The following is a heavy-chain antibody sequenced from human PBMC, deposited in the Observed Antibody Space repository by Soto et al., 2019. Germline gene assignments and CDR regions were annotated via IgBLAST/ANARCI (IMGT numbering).Heavy chain of an antibody. CDR3: ATDKWYTTSWYDY. Sequence: GGSLRLSCAASGFTFSSYEMNWVRQVPGKGLEWLSYISHDGRITYYADSVKGRFTVSRDNARNSLYLQMNSLRADDTAVYYCATDKWYTTSWYDYWGQGTLVTVSS. V-gene: IGHV3-48*03. CDR1: GFTFSSYE. D-gene: IGHD6-13*01. J-gene: IGHJ4*02. CDR2: ISHDGRIT.